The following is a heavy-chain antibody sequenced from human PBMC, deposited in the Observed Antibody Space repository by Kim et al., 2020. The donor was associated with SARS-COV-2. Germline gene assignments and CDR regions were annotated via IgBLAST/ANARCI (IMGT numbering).Heavy chain of an antibody. J-gene: IGHJ6*01. Sequence: GGSLRLSCAASGFTFSNYGMHWVRQAPGKGLEWVAVISDDGINKFYAASVKGRFTISRDKSKNTLLLQMNSLKNEDMAVYYCAKDLVEWVGLNDLFYYG. CDR3: AKDLVEWVGLNDLFYYG. CDR2: ISDDGINK. D-gene: IGHD1-26*01. V-gene: IGHV3-30*18. CDR1: GFTFSNYG.